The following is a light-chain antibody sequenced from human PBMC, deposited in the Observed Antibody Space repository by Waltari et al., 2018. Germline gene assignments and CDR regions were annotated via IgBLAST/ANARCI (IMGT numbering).Light chain of an antibody. V-gene: IGKV3-11*01. CDR2: DAS. CDR3: QQRRNWPPT. J-gene: IGKJ1*01. CDR1: QSVDDY. Sequence: VFTQSPATLSLSPGERAPLSCRASQSVDDYMAWYQQKPGQSPRLLIYDASNRATGIPIRFSGSGFGTDFTLTISSLEPDDFAHYYCQQRRNWPPTFGQGTKVEIK.